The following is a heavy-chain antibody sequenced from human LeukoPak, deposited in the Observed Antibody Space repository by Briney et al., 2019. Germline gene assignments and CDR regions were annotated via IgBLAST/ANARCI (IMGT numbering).Heavy chain of an antibody. CDR1: GYTFTSYA. CDR2: INAGNGNT. D-gene: IGHD2-15*01. V-gene: IGHV1-3*01. Sequence: ASVKVSCKASGYTFTSYAMHWVRQAPGQRLEWMGWINAGNGNTKYSQKFQGRVTITRDTSASTAYMELSSLRSEDTAVYYCARNLGYCGGVGSPRWCAPWGQGTLVTVSS. J-gene: IGHJ5*02. CDR3: ARNLGYCGGVGSPRWCAP.